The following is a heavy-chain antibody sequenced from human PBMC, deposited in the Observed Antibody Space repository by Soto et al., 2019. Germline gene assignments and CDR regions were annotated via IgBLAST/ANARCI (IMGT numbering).Heavy chain of an antibody. CDR3: VRSLYCTTTSCQFRHFDC. D-gene: IGHD2-2*01. Sequence: PGGSLRLSCVASGFTFSDHYMDWVRQAPGKGLEWVGRTRNKAKGYTTEYAASVKGRFTISRDDSENSVYLQMNSLETEDTAVYFCVRSLYCTTTSCQFRHFDCWGPGTLVTVSS. CDR1: GFTFSDHY. V-gene: IGHV3-72*01. CDR2: TRNKAKGYTT. J-gene: IGHJ4*02.